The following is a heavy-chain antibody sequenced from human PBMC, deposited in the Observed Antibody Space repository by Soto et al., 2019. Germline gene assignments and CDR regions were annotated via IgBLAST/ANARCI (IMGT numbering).Heavy chain of an antibody. CDR1: GGSISSGDYY. V-gene: IGHV4-30-4*01. CDR3: ARDYYDSSGYPVGPDY. J-gene: IGHJ4*02. Sequence: TLSLTCTVSGGSISSGDYYWSWIRQPPGKGLEWIGYIYYSGSTYYNPSLKSRVTISVDTSKNQFSLKLSSVTAADTAVYYCARDYYDSSGYPVGPDYWGQGTLVTVPQ. D-gene: IGHD3-22*01. CDR2: IYYSGST.